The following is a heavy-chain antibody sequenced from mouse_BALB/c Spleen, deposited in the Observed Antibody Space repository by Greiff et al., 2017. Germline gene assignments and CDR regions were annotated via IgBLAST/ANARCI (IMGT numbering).Heavy chain of an antibody. CDR1: GYSFTSYG. Sequence: QVQLQQSGPQLVRPGASVKISCKASGYSFTSYGMHWVKQRPGQGLEWIGMIDPSDSETRLNQKFKDKATLTVDKSSSTAYMQLSSPTSEDYAVYYCARALLRLEVAYWGQGTLVTVSA. CDR3: ARALLRLEVAY. V-gene: IGHV1S127*01. J-gene: IGHJ3*01. D-gene: IGHD1-2*01. CDR2: IDPSDSET.